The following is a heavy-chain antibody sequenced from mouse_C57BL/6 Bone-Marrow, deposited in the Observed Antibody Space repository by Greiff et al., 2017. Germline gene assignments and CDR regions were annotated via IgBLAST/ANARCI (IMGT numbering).Heavy chain of an antibody. V-gene: IGHV1-18*01. D-gene: IGHD3-2*01. Sequence: EVQLQQSGPELVKPGASVKIPCKASGYTFTDYNMDWVKQSHGKSLEWIGDINPNNGGTIYNQKFKGKATLTVDKSSSTAYMELRSLTSEDTAVYYCARRRQGYYFDYWGQGTTLTVSS. CDR1: GYTFTDYN. J-gene: IGHJ2*01. CDR3: ARRRQGYYFDY. CDR2: INPNNGGT.